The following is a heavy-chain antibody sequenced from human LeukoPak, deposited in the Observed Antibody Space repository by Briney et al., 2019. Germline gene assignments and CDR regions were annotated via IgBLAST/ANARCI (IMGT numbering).Heavy chain of an antibody. V-gene: IGHV1-2*02. D-gene: IGHD4-11*01. Sequence: ASVKVSCKTSGYTFTDYYIHWVRQAPAQGLEWMGWINPNSGETNSAQKFQGRVTMTGDTSISTAYMGLRRVTSDDTAVYYCARDRDYSNTERGFDYWGQGTLVTISS. CDR3: ARDRDYSNTERGFDY. CDR1: GYTFTDYY. J-gene: IGHJ4*02. CDR2: INPNSGET.